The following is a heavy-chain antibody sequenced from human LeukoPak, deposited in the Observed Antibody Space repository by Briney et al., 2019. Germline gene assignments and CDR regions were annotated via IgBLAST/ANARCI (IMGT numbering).Heavy chain of an antibody. CDR1: GFTFSNYE. CDR3: ARVAYNYDLDY. D-gene: IGHD5-24*01. V-gene: IGHV3-48*03. Sequence: PGGSLRLSCAASGFTFSNYEVNWVRQAPGKGLYWLSYISSSGSTIYYADSVKGRFTISRDNAKNSLFLQMHSLRAEDTAIYYCARVAYNYDLDYWGQGTLVTVSS. CDR2: ISSSGSTI. J-gene: IGHJ4*02.